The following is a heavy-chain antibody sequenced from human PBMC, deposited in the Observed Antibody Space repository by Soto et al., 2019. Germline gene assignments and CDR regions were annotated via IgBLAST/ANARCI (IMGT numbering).Heavy chain of an antibody. V-gene: IGHV3-23*01. CDR2: ISGSGGST. Sequence: PGGSLRLSCAASGFTFSSYAMSWVRQAPGKGLEWVSAISGSGGSTYYADSVKGRFTISRDNSKNTLYLQMNSLRAEDTAVYYCAHHSGYDYYYGMDVWGQGTTVTVSS. CDR1: GFTFSSYA. CDR3: AHHSGYDYYYGMDV. J-gene: IGHJ6*02. D-gene: IGHD5-12*01.